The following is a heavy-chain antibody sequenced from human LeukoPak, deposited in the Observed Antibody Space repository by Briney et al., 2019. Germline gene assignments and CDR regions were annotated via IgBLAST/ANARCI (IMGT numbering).Heavy chain of an antibody. CDR1: GYSISSDYY. CDR2: IYYSGST. J-gene: IGHJ4*02. D-gene: IGHD2-2*01. CDR3: STSCYAGDY. V-gene: IGHV4-38-2*01. Sequence: PSETLSLTCAVSGYSISSDYYWGWIRQPPGKGLEWIGSIYYSGSTYYNPSLKSRVTISVDTSKNQFSLKLSSVTAADTAVYYCSTSCYAGDYWGQGTLVTVSS.